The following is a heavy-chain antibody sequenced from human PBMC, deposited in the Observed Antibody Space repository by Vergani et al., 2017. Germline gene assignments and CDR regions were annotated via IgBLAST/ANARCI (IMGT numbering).Heavy chain of an antibody. J-gene: IGHJ4*02. CDR2: IYYSGST. CDR3: ARYSGYDWSTDDFDY. V-gene: IGHV4-31*03. Sequence: QLQLQESGPGLVKPSQTLSLTCTVSGGSISSGGYYWRWVRQHPGKGLEWIGYIYYSGSTYYNPSLKSRVTISVDTSKNQFSLKLSSVTAADTAVYYCARYSGYDWSTDDFDYWGQGTLVTVSS. D-gene: IGHD5-12*01. CDR1: GGSISSGGYY.